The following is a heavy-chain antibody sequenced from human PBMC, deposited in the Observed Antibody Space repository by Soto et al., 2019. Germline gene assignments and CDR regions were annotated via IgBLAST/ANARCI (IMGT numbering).Heavy chain of an antibody. CDR3: AKMGGVGMYFDH. D-gene: IGHD3-16*01. CDR1: GFSFSGYA. Sequence: EVQLLESGGGLVQPGGSLRLSCAASGFSFSGYAMAWVRQAPGKGLEWVSAITGGGASTYYADSVKGRFTISRDNSQNTLYLQMNSLRADDTAVYYCAKMGGVGMYFDHWGQGTLVTVSS. J-gene: IGHJ4*02. V-gene: IGHV3-23*01. CDR2: ITGGGAST.